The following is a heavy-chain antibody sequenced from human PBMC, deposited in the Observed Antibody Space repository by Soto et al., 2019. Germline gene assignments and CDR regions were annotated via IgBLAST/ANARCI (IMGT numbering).Heavy chain of an antibody. D-gene: IGHD3-10*01. V-gene: IGHV4-34*01. CDR3: ARGRRITMVRGVIWYYYGMDV. CDR1: GGSFSGYY. CDR2: INHSGST. Sequence: PSETLSLTCAVYGGSFSGYYWSWIRQPPGKGLEWIGEINHSGSTNYNPSLKSRVTISVDTSKNQFSLRLSSVTAADTAVYYCARGRRITMVRGVIWYYYGMDVWGQGTTVTVSS. J-gene: IGHJ6*02.